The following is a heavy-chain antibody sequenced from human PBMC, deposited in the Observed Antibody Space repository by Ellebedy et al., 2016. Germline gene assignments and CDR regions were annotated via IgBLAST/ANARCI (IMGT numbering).Heavy chain of an antibody. D-gene: IGHD4-17*01. V-gene: IGHV3-15*01. CDR2: IKSKTDGGTT. CDR1: GFTFSNAW. CDR3: TTDYGVYYYYGMDV. Sequence: GGSLRLSXAASGFTFSNAWMSWVRQAPGKGLEWVGRIKSKTDGGTTDYAAPVKGRFTISRDDSKNTLYLQMNSLKTEDTAVYYCTTDYGVYYYYGMDVWGQGTTVTVSS. J-gene: IGHJ6*02.